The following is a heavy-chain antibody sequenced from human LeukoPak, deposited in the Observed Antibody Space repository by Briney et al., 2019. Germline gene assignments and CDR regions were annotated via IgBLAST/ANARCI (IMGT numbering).Heavy chain of an antibody. CDR2: INHSGST. Sequence: KTSETLSLTCAVYGGSFSGYYWSWIRQPPGKGLEWIGEINHSGSTNYNPSLKSRVTISVDTSKNQFSLKLSSVTAADTAVYYCARGLVLSVAGIDYWGQGTLVTVSS. J-gene: IGHJ4*02. V-gene: IGHV4-34*01. CDR3: ARGLVLSVAGIDY. CDR1: GGSFSGYY. D-gene: IGHD6-19*01.